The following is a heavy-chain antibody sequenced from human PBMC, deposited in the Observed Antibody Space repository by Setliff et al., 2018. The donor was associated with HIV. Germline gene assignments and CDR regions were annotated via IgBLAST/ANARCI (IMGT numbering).Heavy chain of an antibody. V-gene: IGHV5-51*01. CDR1: GYSFPNNW. CDR2: IYPENSDA. D-gene: IGHD3-3*01. J-gene: IGHJ3*02. CDR3: ARLSQRIRIFGVINRGEEFDI. Sequence: SLKISCKGSGYSFPNNWIGWVRQMSGKGLEWMGFIYPENSDARYSPSFEGQVTISADNSNTTAYLQWSSLKASDTAMYFCARLSQRIRIFGVINRGEEFDIWGQGTMVTVSS.